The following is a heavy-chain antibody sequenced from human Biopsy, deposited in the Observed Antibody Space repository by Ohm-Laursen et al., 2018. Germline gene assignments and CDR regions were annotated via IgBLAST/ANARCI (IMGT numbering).Heavy chain of an antibody. Sequence: ASVKVSCNASGYTFTSYEINWVRQATGQELEWMGWMNPDSGNTGYAQNFQGRVTMTRNTSISTAYMELSSLRSEDTAVYFCARADPPLFYYGSGSSNWFDPWGQGTLVTVSS. D-gene: IGHD3-10*01. CDR3: ARADPPLFYYGSGSSNWFDP. J-gene: IGHJ5*02. V-gene: IGHV1-8*01. CDR1: GYTFTSYE. CDR2: MNPDSGNT.